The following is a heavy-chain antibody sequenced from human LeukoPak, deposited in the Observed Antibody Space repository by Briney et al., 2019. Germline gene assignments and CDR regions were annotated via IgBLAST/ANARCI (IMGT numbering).Heavy chain of an antibody. Sequence: GGSLRLSCAASGFTFSNYAMHWVRQAPGKGLEWVAVLSYDGSNKYYADSVKGRFTISRDNSKNTLYLQMNSLTPEDTAVYYCARTGREWCSSSWYPDYCGQGTLVTVSS. D-gene: IGHD6-13*01. CDR1: GFTFSNYA. V-gene: IGHV3-30*04. CDR2: LSYDGSNK. J-gene: IGHJ4*02. CDR3: ARTGREWCSSSWYPDY.